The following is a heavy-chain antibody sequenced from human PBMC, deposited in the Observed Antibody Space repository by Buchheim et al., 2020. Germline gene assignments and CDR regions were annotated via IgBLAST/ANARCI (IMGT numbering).Heavy chain of an antibody. D-gene: IGHD3-22*01. J-gene: IGHJ6*02. CDR2: TRNKANSYTT. CDR3: ASLDYYDSSGYHYGMDV. V-gene: IGHV3-72*01. Sequence: EVQLVESGGGLVQPGGSLRLSCAASGFTFSDHYMDWVRQAPGKGLEWVGRTRNKANSYTTEYAASVKGRFTISSDDSKNSLYLQMNSLKTEDTAVYYCASLDYYDSSGYHYGMDVWGQGTT. CDR1: GFTFSDHY.